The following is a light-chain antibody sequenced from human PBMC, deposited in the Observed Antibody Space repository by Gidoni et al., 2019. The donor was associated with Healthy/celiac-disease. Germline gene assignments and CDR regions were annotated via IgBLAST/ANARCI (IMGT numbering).Light chain of an antibody. CDR3: QQYGSSPLFT. V-gene: IGKV3-20*01. CDR1: QSVSSSY. J-gene: IGKJ3*01. CDR2: GAS. Sequence: ESVLTQCTGTLSLSPGERATLSCRASQSVSSSYLAWYQQKPGPAPRLLLYGASSRATVIPDRFIGSGSGTDFTLTICRLAPADFAVYYCQQYGSSPLFTFGPGTKVDIK.